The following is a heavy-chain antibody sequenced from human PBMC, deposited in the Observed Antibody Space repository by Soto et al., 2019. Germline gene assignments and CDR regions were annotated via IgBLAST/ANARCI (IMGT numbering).Heavy chain of an antibody. Sequence: GGSLRLSCAASGFKFSDYWMSWVRQAPGKGLEWVGNIKHDTSEAHYADPVKGRFTITRDNIKNFLFLQMNGLRSDDTASYYCARDGLLFSGPYRPSRFDYWGLGTLVTVSS. CDR3: ARDGLLFSGPYRPSRFDY. CDR2: IKHDTSEA. V-gene: IGHV3-7*03. D-gene: IGHD3-16*02. J-gene: IGHJ4*02. CDR1: GFKFSDYW.